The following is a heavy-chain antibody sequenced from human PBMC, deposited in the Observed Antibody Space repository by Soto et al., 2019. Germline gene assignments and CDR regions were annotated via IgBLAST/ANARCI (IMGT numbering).Heavy chain of an antibody. J-gene: IGHJ6*02. CDR2: INPSGGST. Sequence: GASVKVSCKASGYTFTSYYMHWVRQAPGQGLEWMGIINPSGGSTSYAQKFQGRVTMTRDTSTSTVYMELSSLRSEDTAVYYCARDPTQYSYGLLYYYYGMDVWGQGTTVTVSS. D-gene: IGHD5-18*01. CDR1: GYTFTSYY. CDR3: ARDPTQYSYGLLYYYYGMDV. V-gene: IGHV1-46*01.